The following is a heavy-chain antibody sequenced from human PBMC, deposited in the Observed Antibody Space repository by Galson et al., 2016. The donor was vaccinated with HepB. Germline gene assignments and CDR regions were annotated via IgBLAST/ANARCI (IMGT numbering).Heavy chain of an antibody. V-gene: IGHV1-18*01. CDR1: GYSFTTFG. D-gene: IGHD3-9*01. Sequence: SVKVSCKASGYSFTTFGITWVRQAPGQGLEWMGWMNSYNGIPNYVQKFWGRVSMTMDTSTNTVHMELRSLRSDDTAVYYCARDTKDILTGDYRGRAGMDVWGQGTTVTVSS. CDR2: MNSYNGIP. CDR3: ARDTKDILTGDYRGRAGMDV. J-gene: IGHJ6*02.